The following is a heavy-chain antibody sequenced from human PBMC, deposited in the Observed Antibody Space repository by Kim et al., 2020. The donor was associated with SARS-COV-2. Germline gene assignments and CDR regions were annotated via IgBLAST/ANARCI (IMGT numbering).Heavy chain of an antibody. CDR1: GFTFSSYD. D-gene: IGHD4-17*01. CDR2: IGTAGDT. V-gene: IGHV3-13*04. Sequence: GGSLRLSCAASGFTFSSYDMHWVRQATGKGLEWVSAIGTAGDTYYPGSVKGRFTISRENAKNSLYLQMNSLRAGDTAVYYCARGKYGDYELSNWFDPWGQGTLVTVSS. CDR3: ARGKYGDYELSNWFDP. J-gene: IGHJ5*02.